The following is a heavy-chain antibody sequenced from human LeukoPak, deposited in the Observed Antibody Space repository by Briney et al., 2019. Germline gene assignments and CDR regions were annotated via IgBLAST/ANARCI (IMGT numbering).Heavy chain of an antibody. Sequence: PSETLSLTCTVSGGSISTYYWSWIRQPPGKGLEWIGYIYNSGSDNYNATLKRRVTISLTTSKNQSHLKLSSVTAADTAVYYCARDSYYYDSSGLEFNWYFGLWGRGTLVTVSS. CDR2: IYNSGSD. V-gene: IGHV4-59*01. CDR3: ARDSYYYDSSGLEFNWYFGL. D-gene: IGHD3-22*01. CDR1: GGSISTYY. J-gene: IGHJ2*01.